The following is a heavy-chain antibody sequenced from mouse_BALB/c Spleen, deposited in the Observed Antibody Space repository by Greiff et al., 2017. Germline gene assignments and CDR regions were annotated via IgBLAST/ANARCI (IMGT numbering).Heavy chain of an antibody. V-gene: IGHV1-7*01. CDR1: GYTFTSYW. J-gene: IGHJ3*01. D-gene: IGHD2-2*01. Sequence: VQLQQSGAELAKPGASVKMSCKASGYTFTSYWMHWVKQRPGQGLEWIGYINPSTGYTEYNQKFKDKATLTADKSSSTAYMQLSSLTSEDSAVYYSARGHYGYDRGFAYWGQGTLVTVSA. CDR2: INPSTGYT. CDR3: ARGHYGYDRGFAY.